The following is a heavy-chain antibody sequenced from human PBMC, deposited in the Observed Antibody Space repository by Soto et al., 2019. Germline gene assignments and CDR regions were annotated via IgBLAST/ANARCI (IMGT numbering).Heavy chain of an antibody. CDR2: MNPNSGNT. D-gene: IGHD3-10*01. CDR1: GYTFTSYD. J-gene: IGHJ6*03. Sequence: ASVKVSCKASGYTFTSYDINRVRQATGQGLEWMGWMNPNSGNTGYAQKFQGRVTMTRNTSISTAYMELSSLRSEDTAVYYCASTPPRSPYYYYYYMDVWGKGTTVTVSS. CDR3: ASTPPRSPYYYYYYMDV. V-gene: IGHV1-8*01.